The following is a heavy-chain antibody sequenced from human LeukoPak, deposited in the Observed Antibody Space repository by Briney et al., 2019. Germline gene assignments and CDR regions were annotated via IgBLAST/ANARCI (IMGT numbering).Heavy chain of an antibody. CDR2: IKQEGSEK. CDR3: AREEQYDFWSGYYYYYGMDV. D-gene: IGHD3-3*01. CDR1: GFTFSSYL. Sequence: GGSLRLSCASSGFTFSSYLMSWVRQAPGKGVEWLPIIKQEGSEKYYVDSVKGRFTISRDNAKNSLYLQMNSLRAEDTAVYYCAREEQYDFWSGYYYYYGMDVWGQGTKVTVSS. V-gene: IGHV3-7*01. J-gene: IGHJ6*02.